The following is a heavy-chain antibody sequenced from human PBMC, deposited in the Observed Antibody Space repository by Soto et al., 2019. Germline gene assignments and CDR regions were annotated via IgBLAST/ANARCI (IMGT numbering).Heavy chain of an antibody. CDR2: IYYSGST. D-gene: IGHD2-8*01. J-gene: IGHJ6*02. CDR1: GGSISSGGYY. V-gene: IGHV4-31*03. Sequence: SETLSLTCTVSGGSISSGGYYWSWIRQHPGKGPEWIGYIYYSGSTYYNPSLKSRVTISVDTSKNQFSLKLSSVTAADTAVYYSARDDNANYYGMDVWGQGTTVTVSS. CDR3: ARDDNANYYGMDV.